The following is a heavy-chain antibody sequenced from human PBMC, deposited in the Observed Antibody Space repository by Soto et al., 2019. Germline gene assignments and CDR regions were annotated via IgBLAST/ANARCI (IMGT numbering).Heavy chain of an antibody. V-gene: IGHV3-48*01. J-gene: IGHJ4*02. CDR2: ISSSSSTI. CDR1: GFTFSSYS. CDR3: ARDVHYALFDY. D-gene: IGHD4-17*01. Sequence: EVQLVESGGGLVQPGGSLRLSCAASGFTFSSYSMNWVRQAAGKGLVWVSYISSSSSTIYYADSVKGPFTISADNAKNPLHRQMNTPRAEDPAVYHCARDVHYALFDYWGQGTLVTVSS.